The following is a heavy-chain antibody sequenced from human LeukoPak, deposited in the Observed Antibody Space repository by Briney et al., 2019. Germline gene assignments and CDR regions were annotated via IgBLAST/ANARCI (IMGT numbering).Heavy chain of an antibody. Sequence: SETLSLTCTVSGYAIISGGFSWNWIRQPPGKGLEWIGCIYDRGPAHYNPSLKSRFTISVDRPKNQFFLNVTSPTAADTAVYYCARSRQASGLFSSWGQGTLVVVSS. D-gene: IGHD3-10*01. CDR2: IYDRGPA. CDR3: ARSRQASGLFSS. J-gene: IGHJ5*02. V-gene: IGHV4-30-2*01. CDR1: GYAIISGGFS.